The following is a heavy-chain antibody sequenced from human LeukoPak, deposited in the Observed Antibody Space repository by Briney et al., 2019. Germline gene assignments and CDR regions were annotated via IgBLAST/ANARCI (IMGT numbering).Heavy chain of an antibody. CDR2: VFRSGST. CDR3: ARDSNFYDVSHDKAEDF. Sequence: SETLSLTXTVSGGSISSYYWTWVRQPAGKGLEWIGRVFRSGSTYYNPSLKSRVTISIDTSNNQFSLHLRSVTAADTAVYYCARDSNFYDVSHDKAEDFWGQGTLVTVSS. CDR1: GGSISSYY. J-gene: IGHJ4*02. V-gene: IGHV4-4*07. D-gene: IGHD3-22*01.